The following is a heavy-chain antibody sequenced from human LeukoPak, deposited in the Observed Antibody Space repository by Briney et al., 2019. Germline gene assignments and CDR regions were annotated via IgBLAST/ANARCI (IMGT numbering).Heavy chain of an antibody. CDR2: ISVYNGNT. CDR3: ARGISIRFHMDV. CDR1: GYTFTNYA. J-gene: IGHJ6*03. V-gene: IGHV1-18*01. D-gene: IGHD3-10*01. Sequence: ASVKVSCKASGYTFTNYAITWVRQAPGQGLEWMGGISVYNGNTNDAQKFQGRVTMTTDTSTSSAYMELRSLRSDDTAVYYCARGISIRFHMDVWGKGTTVTVSS.